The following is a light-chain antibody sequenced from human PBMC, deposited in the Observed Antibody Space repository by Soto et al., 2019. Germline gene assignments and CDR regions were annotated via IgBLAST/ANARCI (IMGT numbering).Light chain of an antibody. CDR1: SSDIGAYNF. CDR2: DVN. CDR3: TSWTTSTTMI. J-gene: IGLJ2*01. Sequence: QSALTQPASGYPGQSITISCTGTSSDIGAYNFVSWYQQHPGKAPKLMLYDVNIRPSGVSNRFSGSKSGNTASLTISGLQAEDEADYYCTSWTTSTTMIFGGGTKLTVL. V-gene: IGLV2-14*03.